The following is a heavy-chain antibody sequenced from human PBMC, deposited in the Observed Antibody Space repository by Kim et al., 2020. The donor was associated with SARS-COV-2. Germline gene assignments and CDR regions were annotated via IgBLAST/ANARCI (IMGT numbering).Heavy chain of an antibody. V-gene: IGHV3-23*01. D-gene: IGHD3-22*01. Sequence: DCVKGRFTISRDKSKNTLYLQMNRLRAEDTAVYYCAGAAGIGYGSSYFDYWGQGTLVTVSS. J-gene: IGHJ4*02. CDR3: AGAAGIGYGSSYFDY.